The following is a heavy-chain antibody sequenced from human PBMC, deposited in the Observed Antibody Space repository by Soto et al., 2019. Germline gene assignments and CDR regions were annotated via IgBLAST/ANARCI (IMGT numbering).Heavy chain of an antibody. CDR2: IKGDGSDK. CDR1: GFTFSNSW. CDR3: ARAGK. J-gene: IGHJ4*02. Sequence: GGSLRLSCAASGFTFSNSWMSWVRKAPGKGLEWVASIKGDGSDKYYVDSVKGRFTISRDNAKNSLYLQMNSLRIADTAVYYCARAGKWGQGTLVTVSS. V-gene: IGHV3-7*01.